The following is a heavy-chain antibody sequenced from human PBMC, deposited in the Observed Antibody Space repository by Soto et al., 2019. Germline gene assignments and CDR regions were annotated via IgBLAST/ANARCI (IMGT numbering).Heavy chain of an antibody. D-gene: IGHD6-13*01. J-gene: IGHJ6*02. Sequence: GASVKVSCKASGYTFTSYYMHWVRQAPGQGLEWMGIINPSGGSTSYAQKFQGRLTMTRDTSTSTVYMELSSLRSEDTAVYYSARVRGIAGSYYYYGMDVWGQGTTVTVSS. CDR3: ARVRGIAGSYYYYGMDV. CDR1: GYTFTSYY. V-gene: IGHV1-46*01. CDR2: INPSGGST.